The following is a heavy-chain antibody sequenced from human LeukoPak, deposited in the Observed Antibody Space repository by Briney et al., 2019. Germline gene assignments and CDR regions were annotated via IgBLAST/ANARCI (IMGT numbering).Heavy chain of an antibody. V-gene: IGHV1-2*02. CDR3: ARDIAVAGTIWFDP. CDR1: GYTFTGYY. CDR2: INPNSGGT. J-gene: IGHJ5*02. D-gene: IGHD6-19*01. Sequence: ASVKVSCKASGYTFTGYYMHWVRQAPGQGLEWMGWINPNSGGTNYAQKFQGRVTMTRDTPISTAYMELSRLRSDDTAVYYCARDIAVAGTIWFDPWGQGTLVTVSS.